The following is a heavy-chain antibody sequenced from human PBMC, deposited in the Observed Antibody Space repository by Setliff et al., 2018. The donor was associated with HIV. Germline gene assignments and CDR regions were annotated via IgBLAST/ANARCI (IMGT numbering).Heavy chain of an antibody. D-gene: IGHD6-19*01. CDR1: GGSISSTSYY. V-gene: IGHV4-39*07. CDR2: IHNGGNT. Sequence: NPSETLSLTCTVSGGSISSTSYYWGWIRQPPGKGLEWIGSIHNGGNTYFSPSLKSRVTISLDTSKNQISLKVTSVTAADTAVYYCARVIAVAGTHSVDYWGQGTLVTVSS. J-gene: IGHJ4*02. CDR3: ARVIAVAGTHSVDY.